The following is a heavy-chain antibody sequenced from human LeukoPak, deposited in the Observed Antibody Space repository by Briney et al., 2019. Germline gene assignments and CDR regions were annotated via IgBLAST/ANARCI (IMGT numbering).Heavy chain of an antibody. CDR3: ATRYCTIPACRASSYHCMDN. D-gene: IGHD2-8*01. Sequence: GGSLRLSCAASGFTFSSYWMTWVRQAPGKGLEWVANIKQDGSEAYYVDSVKGRFTVSRDNAKDSLYLQLNSLGAEDTAVYYCATRYCTIPACRASSYHCMDNWGKGTTVTVSS. J-gene: IGHJ6*03. V-gene: IGHV3-7*01. CDR1: GFTFSSYW. CDR2: IKQDGSEA.